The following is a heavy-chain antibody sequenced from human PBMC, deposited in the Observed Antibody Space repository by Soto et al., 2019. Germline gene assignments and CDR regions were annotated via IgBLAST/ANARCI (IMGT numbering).Heavy chain of an antibody. CDR2: TYYRSKRYN. D-gene: IGHD3-16*01. J-gene: IGHJ4*02. Sequence: QVQLQQSGPGLVKPSQTLSLTCAISGDSVSSDTAAWNWIRQSPSRGLEWLGRTYYRSKRYNDYAVSMKSRIRINPAASKNQFSLQLRSVPPEDTAVYYCARARGGLGYWGQGPLVTVSS. V-gene: IGHV6-1*01. CDR3: ARARGGLGY. CDR1: GDSVSSDTAA.